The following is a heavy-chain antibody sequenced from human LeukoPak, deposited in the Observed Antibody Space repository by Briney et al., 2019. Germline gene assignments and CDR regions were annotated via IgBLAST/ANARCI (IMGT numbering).Heavy chain of an antibody. CDR1: GYTFTSYY. J-gene: IGHJ6*03. Sequence: ASVKVSCKASGYTFTSYYIHWVRQAPGQGLEWMGWISAYNGNTNYAQKLQGRVTMTTDTSTSTAYMELRSLRSDDTAVYYCARSVGRLYYYYYMDVWGKGTTVTVSS. V-gene: IGHV1-18*04. CDR2: ISAYNGNT. D-gene: IGHD1-26*01. CDR3: ARSVGRLYYYYYMDV.